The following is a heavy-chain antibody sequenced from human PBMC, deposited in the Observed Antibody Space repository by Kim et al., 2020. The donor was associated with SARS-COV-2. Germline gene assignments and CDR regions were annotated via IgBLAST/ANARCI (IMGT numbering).Heavy chain of an antibody. D-gene: IGHD1-26*01. CDR1: GFTFSDHD. CDR2: LSGRGDNT. V-gene: IGHV3-23*01. J-gene: IGHJ1*01. Sequence: GGSLRLSCAASGFTFSDHDMGWVRQAPGKGLEWVSFLSGRGDNTYYADSVKGRFTVSRDNSKNTLYLQMNSLGVEDTAVYFCAKGWASWGQGTLVTVPS. CDR3: AKGWAS.